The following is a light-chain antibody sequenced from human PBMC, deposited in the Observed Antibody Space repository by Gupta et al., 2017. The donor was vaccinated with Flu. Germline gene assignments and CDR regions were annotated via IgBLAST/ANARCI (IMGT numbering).Light chain of an antibody. CDR3: QQSYFTPLT. J-gene: IGKJ4*01. V-gene: IGKV1-39*01. CDR2: TAS. Sequence: DIQMTQSPSSLSASVGDRVTITCRASQNINGYLNWYQQKPGNAPKLLIYTASSLQSGVPSRFGGSGSERDFTLTIYSLQPEDFATYYCQQSYFTPLTFGGGTKVEIK. CDR1: QNINGY.